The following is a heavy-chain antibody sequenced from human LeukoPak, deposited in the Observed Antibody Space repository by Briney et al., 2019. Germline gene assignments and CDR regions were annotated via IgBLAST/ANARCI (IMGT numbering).Heavy chain of an antibody. CDR3: ARGGGRWLQLSVADYYGMDV. CDR2: IITVLGIT. Sequence: SVKVSCKASGGTFSSYAISWVRQAPGQGLEWMGRIITVLGITNYAQKFQGRVTITADKSTRTADMELSSLRSEDTAVYYCARGGGRWLQLSVADYYGMDVWGRGTTVTVSS. CDR1: GGTFSSYA. J-gene: IGHJ6*02. V-gene: IGHV1-69*04. D-gene: IGHD5-24*01.